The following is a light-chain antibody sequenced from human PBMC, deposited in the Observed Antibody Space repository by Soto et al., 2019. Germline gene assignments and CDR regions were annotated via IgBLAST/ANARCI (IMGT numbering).Light chain of an antibody. CDR1: QGISSY. V-gene: IGKV1-9*01. J-gene: IGKJ4*01. CDR3: PQLNSYLP. Sequence: IQLTQSPSSLSASVGDRVTITCRASQGISSYLAWYQQKPGKAPKLLIYAASTLQSGVPSRFSGSGSGTDFTLTISSLQPEDFATYYRPQLNSYLPFGGGTKVEIK. CDR2: AAS.